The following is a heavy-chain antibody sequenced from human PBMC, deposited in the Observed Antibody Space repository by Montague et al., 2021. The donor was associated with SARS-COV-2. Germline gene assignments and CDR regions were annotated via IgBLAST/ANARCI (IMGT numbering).Heavy chain of an antibody. J-gene: IGHJ5*02. CDR3: ARTSLASASCRLDP. Sequence: SETLSLTCTVSGGSTNNFYWSWIRQPPGKGLEWIGNIYYSGGTDYNPSLKGRVTISIHTSKNQFSLNLTSVTAADTGVYYCARTSLASASCRLDPWGQGTLVTVSS. CDR1: GGSTNNFY. D-gene: IGHD3-16*02. V-gene: IGHV4-59*01. CDR2: IYYSGGT.